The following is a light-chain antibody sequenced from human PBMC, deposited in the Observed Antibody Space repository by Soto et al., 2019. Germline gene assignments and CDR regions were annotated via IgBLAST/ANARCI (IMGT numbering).Light chain of an antibody. J-gene: IGKJ1*01. CDR1: QTISSW. CDR2: KAS. CDR3: QHYNSYSEA. V-gene: IGKV1-5*03. Sequence: DIQMTQSPSTLSRSVGDRVTITCRASQTISSWLAWYKQKPGKAPKLLIYKASTLKSGVPSRFRGSGSGTDFTLTISSLKPDDFETYYCQHYNSYSEAFGQGTKVDIK.